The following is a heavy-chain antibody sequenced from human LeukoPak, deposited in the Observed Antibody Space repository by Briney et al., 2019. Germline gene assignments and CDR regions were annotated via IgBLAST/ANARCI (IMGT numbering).Heavy chain of an antibody. J-gene: IGHJ4*02. D-gene: IGHD3-22*01. CDR1: GFTFSNYA. CDR3: AKDLYDSSGSRYDY. Sequence: GGSLRLSCAASGFTFSNYAMSWVRQAPGKGLEWVSAMSAGGSSTWYADSVKGRLTISRDNSKDTLFLQMNSLRAEDTAVYYCAKDLYDSSGSRYDYWGQGTLVTVSS. CDR2: MSAGGSST. V-gene: IGHV3-23*01.